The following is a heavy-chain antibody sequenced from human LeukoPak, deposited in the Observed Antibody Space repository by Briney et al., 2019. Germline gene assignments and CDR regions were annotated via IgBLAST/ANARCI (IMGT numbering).Heavy chain of an antibody. V-gene: IGHV3-66*01. CDR2: IYSSGNT. Sequence: PGGSLRLSCAASGFSVSSNHMSWVRQAPGKGLEWVSVIYSSGNTHYADSVKGRFTISRDNSKNTLYLQMNSLRAEDTAVYYCARDKDAFDIWGQGTMVTVSS. CDR1: GFSVSSNH. J-gene: IGHJ3*02. CDR3: ARDKDAFDI.